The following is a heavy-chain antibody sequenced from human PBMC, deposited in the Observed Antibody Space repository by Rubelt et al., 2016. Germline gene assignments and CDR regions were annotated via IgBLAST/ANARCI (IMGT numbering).Heavy chain of an antibody. D-gene: IGHD1-7*01. V-gene: IGHV1-18*01. J-gene: IGHJ4*02. CDR3: ARDLPPFRRYNWNFPLDY. Sequence: QVQLVQSGAEVKKPGASVKVSCKASGYTFTSYGISWVRQAPGQGLEWMGWISAYNGNTNYAQKLQGRVPMTTDTSRSTAYMELRSLRSDDPAVYYCARDLPPFRRYNWNFPLDYWGQGTLVTVSS. CDR1: GYTFTSYG. CDR2: ISAYNGNT.